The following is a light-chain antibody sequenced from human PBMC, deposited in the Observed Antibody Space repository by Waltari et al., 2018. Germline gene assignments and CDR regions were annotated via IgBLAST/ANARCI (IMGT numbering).Light chain of an antibody. CDR2: KAS. CDR1: QSISTW. CDR3: QTYNSFSPWT. V-gene: IGKV1-5*03. Sequence: DIQMTQSPSTLSASVGDRVTITCRASQSISTWLAWYQQKPGKAPKLLIYKASNLESGVPSRFSGSGSATEFTLTISSLQPDDFASYYCQTYNSFSPWTFSQGTKVEIK. J-gene: IGKJ1*01.